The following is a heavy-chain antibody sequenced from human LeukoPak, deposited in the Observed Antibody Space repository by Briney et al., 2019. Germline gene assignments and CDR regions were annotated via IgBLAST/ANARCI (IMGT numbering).Heavy chain of an antibody. D-gene: IGHD2-21*01. Sequence: SETLSLTCTVAGDSISPYYWSWIRQPPGKGLEWVGYIFYTGGTNYNPSLKSRVTISEDTSKNQFSLKLTSVTAADTAVYYCARASWAYSPFDSWGQGTLVTVSS. CDR1: GDSISPYY. CDR2: IFYTGGT. CDR3: ARASWAYSPFDS. J-gene: IGHJ4*02. V-gene: IGHV4-59*01.